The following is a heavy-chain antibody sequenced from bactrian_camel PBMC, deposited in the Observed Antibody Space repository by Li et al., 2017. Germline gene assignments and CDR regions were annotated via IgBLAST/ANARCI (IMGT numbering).Heavy chain of an antibody. Sequence: HVQLVESGGGLVQPGGSLRLSCAASGFTFSSYWMYWVRQDPGKGLEWVSTINAAGSSTYYAESVKGRFTISRDNAKNTVYLQMNNVTPEDSAVYYCVARPALWGVCELRDDFGYWGQGTQVTVS. D-gene: IGHD3*01. V-gene: IGHV3S1*01. CDR3: VARPALWGVCELRDDFGY. CDR1: GFTFSSYW. CDR2: INAAGSST. J-gene: IGHJ6*01.